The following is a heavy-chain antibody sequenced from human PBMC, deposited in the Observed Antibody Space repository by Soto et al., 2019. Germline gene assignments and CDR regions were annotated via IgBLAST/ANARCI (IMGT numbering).Heavy chain of an antibody. CDR2: ISYSGNT. D-gene: IGHD2-15*01. CDR1: GGSSISGD. V-gene: IGHV4-59*01. J-gene: IGHJ4*02. CDR3: AGLRGYAGSPIDD. Sequence: PSETLSLTCTVSGGSSISGDWSWIRQPPGKGLEWIGYISYSGNTNYNPSLKSRVTMSGDTPKNQCSLRLSSVTAAHTAVYYGAGLRGYAGSPIDDWGQGTLDTVSA.